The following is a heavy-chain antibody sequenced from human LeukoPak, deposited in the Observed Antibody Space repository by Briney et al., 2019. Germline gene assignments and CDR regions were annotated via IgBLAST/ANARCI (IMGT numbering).Heavy chain of an antibody. Sequence: GSLRLSCAASGFTVSSNYMSWVRQAPGKGLEWVSVIYSGGSTYYADSVKGRFTISRDNSKNTLYLQMDSLRAEDTAVYYCARDFTYYYYGMDVWGQGTTVTVSS. J-gene: IGHJ6*02. V-gene: IGHV3-66*01. CDR1: GFTVSSNY. CDR2: IYSGGST. CDR3: ARDFTYYYYGMDV.